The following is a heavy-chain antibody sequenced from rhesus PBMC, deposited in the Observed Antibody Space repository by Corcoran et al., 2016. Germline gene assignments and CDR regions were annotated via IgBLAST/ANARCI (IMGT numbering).Heavy chain of an antibody. D-gene: IGHD3-40*01. CDR1: GGSISSNY. V-gene: IGHV4-160*01. Sequence: QLQLQESGPGLVKPSETLSLTCAVYGGSISSNYWSWIRQPPGKGLEWIGRIRSGGSTNYNPSLKSRVTLSKDASKTQFSLKLSSVTAADTAVYYCARYYGRGYIDYWGQGVLVTVSS. J-gene: IGHJ4*01. CDR3: ARYYGRGYIDY. CDR2: IRSGGST.